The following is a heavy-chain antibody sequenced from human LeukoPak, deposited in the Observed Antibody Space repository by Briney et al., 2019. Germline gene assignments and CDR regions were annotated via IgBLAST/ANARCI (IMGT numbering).Heavy chain of an antibody. Sequence: PSETLSLTCSVSGGSLSDSYWSWIRQSAGERPEYIGRINFSGTTNYNPSLRSRVPLSMDMSKNQVSLDLSAVTAADTAVYYCAKLLLPASKGAFIIWGLGTLVTVSS. CDR1: GGSLSDSY. V-gene: IGHV4-4*07. CDR2: INFSGTT. D-gene: IGHD2-2*01. CDR3: AKLLLPASKGAFII. J-gene: IGHJ3*02.